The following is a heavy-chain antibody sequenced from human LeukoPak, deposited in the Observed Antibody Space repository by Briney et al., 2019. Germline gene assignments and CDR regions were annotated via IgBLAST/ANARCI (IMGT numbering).Heavy chain of an antibody. CDR2: IRYDGSSK. J-gene: IGHJ3*02. V-gene: IGHV3-30*02. CDR3: AKDIIPDYGDAEAFDI. Sequence: PGGSLRLSCAAPGFILSSYGMHWVRQAPGKGLEWVAFIRYDGSSKYYADSVKGRFTISRDNSKNTLYLQMNSLRAEDTAVYYCAKDIIPDYGDAEAFDIWGQGTMVTVSS. D-gene: IGHD4-17*01. CDR1: GFILSSYG.